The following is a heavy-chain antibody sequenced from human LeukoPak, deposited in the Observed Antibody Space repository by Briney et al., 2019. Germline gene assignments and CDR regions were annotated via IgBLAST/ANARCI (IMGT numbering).Heavy chain of an antibody. CDR2: IRGSGGDT. J-gene: IGHJ4*02. V-gene: IGHV3-23*01. CDR1: GFTFNNYV. CDR3: AKDFAGYSSDWYGKFGY. Sequence: PGGSLRLSCTASGFTFNNYVMSWVCQAPGKGLEWVSGIRGSGGDTYYADSVKGRFTISRDNSKNMMYMQMNSLRAEDTAVYYCAKDFAGYSSDWYGKFGYWGQGTLVTVSS. D-gene: IGHD6-19*01.